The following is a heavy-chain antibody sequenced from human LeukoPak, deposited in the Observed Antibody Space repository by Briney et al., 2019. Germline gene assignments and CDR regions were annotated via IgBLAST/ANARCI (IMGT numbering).Heavy chain of an antibody. CDR3: ARDHTCTNGVCHSGWFDP. Sequence: SETLSLTCTVSGGSISSGGYYWSWIRQHPGKGLEWIGYIYYSGSTYYNPSLKSRVTISVDTSKNQFSLKLSSVTAADTAVYYCARDHTCTNGVCHSGWFDPWGQGTLVTVSS. CDR2: IYYSGST. V-gene: IGHV4-31*03. D-gene: IGHD2-8*01. CDR1: GGSISSGGYY. J-gene: IGHJ5*02.